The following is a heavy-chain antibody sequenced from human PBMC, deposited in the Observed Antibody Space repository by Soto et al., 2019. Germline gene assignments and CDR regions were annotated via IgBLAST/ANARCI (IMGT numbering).Heavy chain of an antibody. V-gene: IGHV1-69*01. CDR3: ARDRHCGGDCYTGWFDP. J-gene: IGHJ5*02. Sequence: QVQLVQSGAEVKKPGSSVKVSCKASGGTFSTYPISWVRQAPGQGLEWMGGIIPFFGTPNYAQKFQGRVTIIADASTNTAHMELSSLRFEDTAIYYCARDRHCGGDCYTGWFDPWGQGTLVTVSS. CDR2: IIPFFGTP. D-gene: IGHD2-21*02. CDR1: GGTFSTYP.